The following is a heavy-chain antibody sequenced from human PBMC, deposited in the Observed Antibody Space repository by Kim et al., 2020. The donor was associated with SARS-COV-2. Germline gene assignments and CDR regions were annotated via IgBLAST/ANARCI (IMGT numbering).Heavy chain of an antibody. CDR1: GFTFKDHY. Sequence: GGSLRLSCAASGFTFKDHYMDWVRQAPGKGLEWVGRSRNKANNYITEFAASVKGRFVISRDDSEKSVFLQMNSLKFEDTSVYYCAREGMSIAMAFDSWGQGTLVTVSS. CDR2: SRNKANNYIT. J-gene: IGHJ4*02. CDR3: AREGMSIAMAFDS. D-gene: IGHD5-18*01. V-gene: IGHV3-72*01.